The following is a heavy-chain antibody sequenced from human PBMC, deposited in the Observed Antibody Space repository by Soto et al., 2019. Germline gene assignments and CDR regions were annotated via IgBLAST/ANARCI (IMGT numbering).Heavy chain of an antibody. Sequence: QVQLQESGPGLVKPSQTLSLTCTVSGGSISSGDYYWSWIRQPPGKGLEWIGYIYYSGSTYYNPSLKSRVTISGDTSKNQFSLKLSSVTAADTAVYYCARDSFSWYSSSSAYYYGMDVWGQGTTVTVSS. J-gene: IGHJ6*02. CDR2: IYYSGST. V-gene: IGHV4-30-4*01. CDR1: GGSISSGDYY. D-gene: IGHD6-6*01. CDR3: ARDSFSWYSSSSAYYYGMDV.